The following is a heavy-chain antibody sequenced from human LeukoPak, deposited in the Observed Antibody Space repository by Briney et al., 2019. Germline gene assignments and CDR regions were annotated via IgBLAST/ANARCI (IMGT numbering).Heavy chain of an antibody. D-gene: IGHD3-10*01. Sequence: GGSLRLSCAASGFTFSSYSMNWVRQAPGKGLEWVSSISSSSSYIYYADSVKGRFTISGDNAKNSLYLQMDSLRAEDTAVYYCASDVLLWFGGSFNGGYFDYWGQGTLVTVSS. CDR3: ASDVLLWFGGSFNGGYFDY. J-gene: IGHJ4*02. CDR1: GFTFSSYS. V-gene: IGHV3-21*01. CDR2: ISSSSSYI.